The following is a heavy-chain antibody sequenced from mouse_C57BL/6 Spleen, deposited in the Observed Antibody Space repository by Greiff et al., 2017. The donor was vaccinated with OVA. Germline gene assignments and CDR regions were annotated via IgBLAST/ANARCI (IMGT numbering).Heavy chain of an antibody. D-gene: IGHD1-1*01. CDR3: ARDYGSSYGYFDV. CDR2: IDPSDSET. CDR1: GYTFTSYW. J-gene: IGHJ1*03. V-gene: IGHV1-52*01. Sequence: QVQLQQPGAELVRPGSSVKLSCKASGYTFTSYWMHWVKQRPIQGLEWIGNIDPSDSETHYNQKFKDKATLTVDKSSSTAYMQLSSLTSEDSVVYYCARDYGSSYGYFDVWGTGTTVTVSS.